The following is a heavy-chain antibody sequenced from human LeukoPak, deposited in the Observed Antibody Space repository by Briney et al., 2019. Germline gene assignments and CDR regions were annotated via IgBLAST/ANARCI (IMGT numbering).Heavy chain of an antibody. J-gene: IGHJ4*02. CDR1: GYTFTSYG. Sequence: ASVKVSCKASGYTFTSYGISWVRQAPGQGLEWMGWISGYNGNTNYVQKFQGRVTMTTDTSTSTAYMELRSLRSDDTAVYYCARGFGLRYYDSSGYYHFDYWGQGTLVTVSS. D-gene: IGHD3-22*01. CDR3: ARGFGLRYYDSSGYYHFDY. CDR2: ISGYNGNT. V-gene: IGHV1-18*01.